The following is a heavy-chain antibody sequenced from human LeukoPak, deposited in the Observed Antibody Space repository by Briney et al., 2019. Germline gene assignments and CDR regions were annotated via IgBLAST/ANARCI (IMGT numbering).Heavy chain of an antibody. CDR1: GFTFSSYA. J-gene: IGHJ4*01. V-gene: IGHV3-30-3*01. CDR3: ARDPEPYSGNDLYYVDY. Sequence: GGSLRLSCAASGFTFSSYAMHWVRQAPGQGLESVAVISYAGSNKYYADSVKGRFTISRDNPKNTLYLQMNSLRAEDTAVYYGARDPEPYSGNDLYYVDYLGQEPWSPSPQ. CDR2: ISYAGSNK. D-gene: IGHD1-20*01.